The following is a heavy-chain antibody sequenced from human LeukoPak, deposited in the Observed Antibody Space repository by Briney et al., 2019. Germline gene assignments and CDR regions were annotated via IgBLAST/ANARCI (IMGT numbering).Heavy chain of an antibody. D-gene: IGHD6-19*01. CDR3: AKDLDGGSGWYYFDY. CDR2: ISSDSSYI. Sequence: GGSLRLSCAASGFNFNTYTMNWVRQAPGKGLEWVSSISSDSSYIYYADAVHGRFTVFRDNAKYSLYLPMNSLRAEDTVLYYCAKDLDGGSGWYYFDYWGQGTLVTVSS. CDR1: GFNFNTYT. V-gene: IGHV3-21*04. J-gene: IGHJ4*02.